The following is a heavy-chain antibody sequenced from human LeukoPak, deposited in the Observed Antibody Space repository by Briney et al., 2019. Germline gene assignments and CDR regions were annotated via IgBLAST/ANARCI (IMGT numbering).Heavy chain of an antibody. D-gene: IGHD6-6*01. CDR1: GYTLTELS. V-gene: IGHV1-18*01. CDR3: ARSLAARHPRIVY. CDR2: ISAYNGNT. J-gene: IGHJ4*02. Sequence: GASVKVSCKVSGYTLTELSMHWVRQAPGQGLEWMGWISAYNGNTNYAQKLQGRVTMTTDTSTSTAYMELRSLRSDDTAVYYCARSLAARHPRIVYWGQGTLVTVSS.